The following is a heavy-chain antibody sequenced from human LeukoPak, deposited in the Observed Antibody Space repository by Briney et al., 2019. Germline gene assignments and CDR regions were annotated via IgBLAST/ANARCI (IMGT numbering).Heavy chain of an antibody. Sequence: GGSLRLSCAASGFTFSGYGMHWVRQAPGKGLEWVAVISYDGSSKYYIDSVKGRFTISRDNSKNTLYLQMNSLRAEDTAVYYCAKDSRQKYFDWLSYWGQGTLVTVSS. CDR2: ISYDGSSK. CDR1: GFTFSGYG. J-gene: IGHJ4*02. D-gene: IGHD3-9*01. CDR3: AKDSRQKYFDWLSY. V-gene: IGHV3-30*18.